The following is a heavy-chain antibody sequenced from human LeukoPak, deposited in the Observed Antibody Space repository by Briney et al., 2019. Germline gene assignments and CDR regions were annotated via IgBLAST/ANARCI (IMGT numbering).Heavy chain of an antibody. CDR1: GGSFSGYS. J-gene: IGHJ6*02. CDR3: ARNFQTMGTVTTSYYGMDV. D-gene: IGHD4-17*01. Sequence: SETLSLTCAVHGGSFSGYSWNWIRQPPGKGLEWIGYIYYSGSTYYNPSLKSRVTISVDTSKNQFSLKLSSVSAADTAVYYCARNFQTMGTVTTSYYGMDVWGQGTTVTVSS. V-gene: IGHV4-30-4*08. CDR2: IYYSGST.